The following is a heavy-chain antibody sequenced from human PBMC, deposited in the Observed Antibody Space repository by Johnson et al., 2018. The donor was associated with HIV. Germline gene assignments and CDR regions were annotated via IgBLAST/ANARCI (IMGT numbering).Heavy chain of an antibody. J-gene: IGHJ3*02. D-gene: IGHD6-13*01. CDR1: GFTFSSYA. V-gene: IGHV3-23*04. CDR2: ISGSGGST. CDR3: ARDRGGIAEQSGAFDI. Sequence: MQLVESGGGLVQPGGSLRLSCAASGFTFSSYAMSWVRQAPGKGLEWVSAISGSGGSTYYADSVKGRFTISRDNSKNTLYLQMNSLRAEDTAVYYCARDRGGIAEQSGAFDIWGQGTMVTVSS.